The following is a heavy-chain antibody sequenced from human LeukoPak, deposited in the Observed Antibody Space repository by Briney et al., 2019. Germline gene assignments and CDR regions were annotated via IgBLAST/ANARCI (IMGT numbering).Heavy chain of an antibody. V-gene: IGHV3-9*01. CDR2: ISWNSGSI. CDR3: AKGANVAVAGTYWFDP. Sequence: GGSLRLSCAASGFTFDDYAMHWVRQAPGKGLEWVSGISWNSGSIGYADSVKGRFTISRDNAKNSLYLQMNSLRAEDTALYYCAKGANVAVAGTYWFDPWGQGTLVTVSS. D-gene: IGHD6-19*01. J-gene: IGHJ5*02. CDR1: GFTFDDYA.